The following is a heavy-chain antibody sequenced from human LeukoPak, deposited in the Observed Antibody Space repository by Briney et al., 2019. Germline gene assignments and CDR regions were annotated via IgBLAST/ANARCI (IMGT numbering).Heavy chain of an antibody. CDR1: GASISTYY. CDR2: IYYSGST. V-gene: IGHV4-59*01. D-gene: IGHD1-7*01. CDR3: ARGQRNYFRAVND. J-gene: IGHJ4*02. Sequence: PSETLSLTCTVSGASISTYYWSWIRQPPGKGLVWIGYIYYSGSTNYNPSLKGRVTMSVDTSKNQFSLRLTSVTAADTAVYYCARGQRNYFRAVNDWGQGPLVTVSS.